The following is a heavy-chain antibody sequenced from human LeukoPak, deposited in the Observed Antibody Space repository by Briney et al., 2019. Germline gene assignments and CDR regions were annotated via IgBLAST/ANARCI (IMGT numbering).Heavy chain of an antibody. J-gene: IGHJ4*02. CDR2: IYPGDSDT. D-gene: IGHD4-17*01. Sequence: GESLKISCKASGYSFTNYWIGWVRQMPGKGLEWMGIIYPGDSDTRYSPSFQGQVTISADKSISTAYLQWSSLKASDTAMYYCARPLLDSGDHGDFWGQGTLVTASS. V-gene: IGHV5-51*01. CDR1: GYSFTNYW. CDR3: ARPLLDSGDHGDF.